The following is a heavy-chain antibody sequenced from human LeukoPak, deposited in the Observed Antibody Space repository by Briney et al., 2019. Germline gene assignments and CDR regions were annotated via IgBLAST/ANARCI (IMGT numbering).Heavy chain of an antibody. CDR1: GGSISSSSYY. CDR3: ARGGYSWSYYYYMDV. D-gene: IGHD5-18*01. Sequence: SETLSLTCTVSGGSISSSSYYWGWIRQPPGKGLEWIGSIYYSGSTYYNPSLKSRVTISVDTSKNQFSLKLSSVTAADTAVYYCARGGYSWSYYYYMDVWGKGTTVTVSS. J-gene: IGHJ6*03. CDR2: IYYSGST. V-gene: IGHV4-39*07.